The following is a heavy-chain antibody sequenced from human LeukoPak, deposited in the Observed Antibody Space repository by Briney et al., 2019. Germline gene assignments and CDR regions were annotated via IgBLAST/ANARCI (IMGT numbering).Heavy chain of an antibody. J-gene: IGHJ4*02. CDR2: IYYSGST. D-gene: IGHD3-22*01. Sequence: SETLSLTCTVSGGSISSYYWSWIRQPPGKGLEWIGYIYYSGSTNYNPSLKSRVTISVDTSKNQFSLKLSSVTAADTAVYYCASSYYDSSGYSPSFDYWGRGTLVTVSS. CDR1: GGSISSYY. CDR3: ASSYYDSSGYSPSFDY. V-gene: IGHV4-59*01.